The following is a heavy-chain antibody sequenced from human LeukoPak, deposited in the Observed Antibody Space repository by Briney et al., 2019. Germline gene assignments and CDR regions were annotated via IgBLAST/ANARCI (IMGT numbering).Heavy chain of an antibody. CDR3: ARLTGDCYSPQDSFDI. Sequence: ASETLSLTCAVSGYSISSGYYWGWIRQPPGKGLEWIGSIYHSGSTYYNPSLKSRVTISVDTSKNQFSLKLSSVTAADTAVYYCARLTGDCYSPQDSFDIWGQGTMVTVSS. D-gene: IGHD7-27*01. V-gene: IGHV4-38-2*01. CDR2: IYHSGST. CDR1: GYSISSGYY. J-gene: IGHJ3*02.